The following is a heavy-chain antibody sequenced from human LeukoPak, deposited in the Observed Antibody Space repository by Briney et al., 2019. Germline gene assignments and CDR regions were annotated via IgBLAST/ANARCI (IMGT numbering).Heavy chain of an antibody. CDR2: IYYSGST. Sequence: SQTLSLTCTVSGGSISSGGYYWSWIRQHPGKGLEWIGYIYYSGSTYYNPSLKSRVTISVDTSKNQFSQKLSSVTAADTAVYYCARSGSSSGWPYFDYWGQGTLVTVSS. CDR3: ARSGSSSGWPYFDY. CDR1: GGSISSGGYY. J-gene: IGHJ4*02. V-gene: IGHV4-31*03. D-gene: IGHD6-19*01.